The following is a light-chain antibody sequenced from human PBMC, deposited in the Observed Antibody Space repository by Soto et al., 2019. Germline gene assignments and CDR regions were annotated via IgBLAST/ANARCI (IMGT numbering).Light chain of an antibody. Sequence: QSALTQPASVSGSPGQSITISCTGTSSNVGGYKYVSWYQQHPGKAPKLMIFEVSDRPSGVSNRFSGSKSGNTASLTISGLQAEDEADYYCSSYTGSSNLVFGGGTQLAVL. J-gene: IGLJ2*01. CDR2: EVS. CDR3: SSYTGSSNLV. CDR1: SSNVGGYKY. V-gene: IGLV2-14*01.